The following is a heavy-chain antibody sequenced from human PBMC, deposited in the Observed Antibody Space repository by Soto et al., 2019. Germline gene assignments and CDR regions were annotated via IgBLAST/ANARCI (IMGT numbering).Heavy chain of an antibody. D-gene: IGHD3-16*01. V-gene: IGHV3-30*04. CDR2: ISFNGLSQ. CDR1: GFTFSSFA. CDR3: ARGGRGLRGAFDV. J-gene: IGHJ3*01. Sequence: QEILVESGGGVVQSGTSLRLSCAGSGFTFSSFAMHWVRQAPGKGLEWVSVISFNGLSQFYADSVRGRVTVSRDNSKNTLYLQLDSLRPDDTAVYSCARGGRGLRGAFDVWGQGTEVSVS.